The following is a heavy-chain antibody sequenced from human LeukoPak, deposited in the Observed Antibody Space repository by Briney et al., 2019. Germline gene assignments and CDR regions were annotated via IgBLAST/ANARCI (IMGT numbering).Heavy chain of an antibody. Sequence: SETLSLTCTVSGGSISSSSYYWGWIRQPPGKGLEWIGSIYYSGSTYYNPSLKSRVTISVDTSKNQFSLKLSSVTAADTAVYYCARDLSDVVPTYYMDVWGKGTTVTVSS. CDR3: ARDLSDVVPTYYMDV. CDR2: IYYSGST. V-gene: IGHV4-39*07. J-gene: IGHJ6*03. CDR1: GGSISSSSYY. D-gene: IGHD2-2*01.